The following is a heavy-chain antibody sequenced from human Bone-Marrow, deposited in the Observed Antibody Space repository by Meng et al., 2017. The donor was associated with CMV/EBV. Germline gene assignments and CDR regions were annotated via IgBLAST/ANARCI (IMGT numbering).Heavy chain of an antibody. CDR1: GFTFSDYY. D-gene: IGHD3-3*01. V-gene: IGHV3-11*04. CDR2: ISSSGSTI. Sequence: GGSLRLSCAASGFTFSDYYMSWIRQAPGKGLEWVSYISSSGSTIYYADSVKGRFTISRDNAKNSLYLQMNSLRAEDTAVYYCASRYYDFWSGEYYYGMAVWGQGTTVTVSS. J-gene: IGHJ6*02. CDR3: ASRYYDFWSGEYYYGMAV.